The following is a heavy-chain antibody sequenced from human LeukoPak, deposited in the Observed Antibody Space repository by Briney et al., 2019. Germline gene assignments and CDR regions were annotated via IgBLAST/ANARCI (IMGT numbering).Heavy chain of an antibody. CDR1: GGTFSSYA. J-gene: IGHJ6*02. V-gene: IGHV1-69*13. D-gene: IGHD2-2*02. CDR2: IIPIFGTA. CDR3: ARRDSHCSSTSCYIEKNQERTIYYYYYGMDV. Sequence: EASVKVSCKASGGTFSSYAISWVRQAPGQGLEWMGGIIPIFGTANYAQKFQGRVTITADESTSTAYMELSSLRSEDTAVYYCARRDSHCSSTSCYIEKNQERTIYYYYYGMDVWGQGTTVTVSS.